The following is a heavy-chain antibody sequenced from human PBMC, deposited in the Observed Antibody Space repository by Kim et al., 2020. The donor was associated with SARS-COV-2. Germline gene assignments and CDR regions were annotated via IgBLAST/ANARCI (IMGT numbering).Heavy chain of an antibody. Sequence: GGSLRLSCAASGFTLSNAWMSWVRQAPGKGLEWVGRIKSKTDGGTTDYAAPVKGRFTISRDDSKNTLYLQMNSLKTEDTAVYYCTTSSYGSGSYYKVGFDYWGQGTLVTVSS. V-gene: IGHV3-15*01. J-gene: IGHJ4*02. CDR2: IKSKTDGGTT. D-gene: IGHD3-10*01. CDR3: TTSSYGSGSYYKVGFDY. CDR1: GFTLSNAW.